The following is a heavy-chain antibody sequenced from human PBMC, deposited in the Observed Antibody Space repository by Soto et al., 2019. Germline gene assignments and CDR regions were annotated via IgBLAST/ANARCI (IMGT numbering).Heavy chain of an antibody. CDR3: ARDRQPSSSIGLDV. Sequence: PGGSLRLSCEASGFTFSAHYMSWVRQAPGKGLEWVSHISGSGDTIYYADSVKGRFTISRDNAKNSLYLQMNSLRAEDTAVYYCARDRQPSSSIGLDVWGQGTPVTVYS. V-gene: IGHV3-11*01. CDR1: GFTFSAHY. CDR2: ISGSGDTI. J-gene: IGHJ6*02.